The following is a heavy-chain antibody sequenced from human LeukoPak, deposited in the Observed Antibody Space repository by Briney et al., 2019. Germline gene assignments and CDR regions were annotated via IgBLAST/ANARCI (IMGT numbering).Heavy chain of an antibody. CDR1: GGTFSSYA. V-gene: IGHV1-69*01. J-gene: IGHJ4*02. D-gene: IGHD1-26*01. CDR2: IIPIFGTA. CDR3: ARSPSYSGSSRFNFDY. Sequence: SVKVSCKASGGTFSSYAISWVRQAPGQGLEWMGGIIPIFGTANYAQKFQGRVTITADESTSTAYMELSSLRSEDTAVYYCARSPSYSGSSRFNFDYWGQGTLVTVSS.